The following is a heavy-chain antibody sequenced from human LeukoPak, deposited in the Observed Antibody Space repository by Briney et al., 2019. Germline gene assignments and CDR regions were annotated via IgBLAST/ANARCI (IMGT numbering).Heavy chain of an antibody. V-gene: IGHV3-15*01. CDR2: IKSKTDGGTT. Sequence: PGGSLRLSCVASGFTFSNAWMSWVRQAPGKGLEWVGRIKSKTDGGTTDYAAPVKGRFTISRDDSKNTLYLQMNSLKTEDTAVYYCTTVLLWFGESSYYYYMDVWGKGTTVTISS. CDR3: TTVLLWFGESSYYYYMDV. J-gene: IGHJ6*03. CDR1: GFTFSNAW. D-gene: IGHD3-10*01.